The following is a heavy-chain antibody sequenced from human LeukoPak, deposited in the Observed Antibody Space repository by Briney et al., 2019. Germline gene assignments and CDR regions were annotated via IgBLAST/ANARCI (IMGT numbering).Heavy chain of an antibody. CDR3: AKFWAYCSSTSCHSHFDY. Sequence: PGGSLRLSCAASGFTFRSYAMSWVRQAPGKGLEWVSAISGSGGSTYYADSVKGRFTISRDNSKNTLYLQMNSLRAEDTAVYYCAKFWAYCSSTSCHSHFDYWGQGTLVTVSS. CDR2: ISGSGGST. D-gene: IGHD2-2*01. J-gene: IGHJ4*02. V-gene: IGHV3-23*01. CDR1: GFTFRSYA.